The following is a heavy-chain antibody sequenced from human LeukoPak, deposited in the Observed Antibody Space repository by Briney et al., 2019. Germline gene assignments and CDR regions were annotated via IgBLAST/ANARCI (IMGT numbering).Heavy chain of an antibody. V-gene: IGHV4-59*08. D-gene: IGHD3-10*01. Sequence: KPSETLSLTCTVSGGSINNYYWSWIRQPPGKGLEWIGYIYYSGSTNYNPSLKSRVTISVDTSKNQFSLKLSSVTAADTAVYYCASFHYYGSGAWGQGTLVTVSS. CDR1: GGSINNYY. J-gene: IGHJ4*02. CDR2: IYYSGST. CDR3: ASFHYYGSGA.